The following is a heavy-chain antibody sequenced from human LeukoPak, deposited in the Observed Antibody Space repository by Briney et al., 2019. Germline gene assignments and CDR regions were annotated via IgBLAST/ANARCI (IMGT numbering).Heavy chain of an antibody. CDR2: IIPIFGTA. CDR1: GGTFSSYA. CDR3: ARGPQSRYYYYMDV. Sequence: ASVKVSCKASGGTFSSYAISWVRQAPGQGLEWMGGIIPIFGTANYAQKFQGRGTITTDESTSTAYMELSSLRSEDTAVYYCARGPQSRYYYYMDVWGKGTTVTVSS. J-gene: IGHJ6*03. V-gene: IGHV1-69*05.